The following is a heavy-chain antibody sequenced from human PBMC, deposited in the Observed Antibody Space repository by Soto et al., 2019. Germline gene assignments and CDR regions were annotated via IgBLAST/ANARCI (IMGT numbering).Heavy chain of an antibody. V-gene: IGHV3-30*18. Sequence: GGSLRLSCAASGFTFSSYGMHWARQAPGKGLEWVAVISYDGSNKYYADSVKGRFTISRDNSKNTLYLQMNSLRAEDTAVYYCAKSALEALWFGELSIGGGMDVWGQGTTVTVSS. CDR1: GFTFSSYG. CDR3: AKSALEALWFGELSIGGGMDV. CDR2: ISYDGSNK. D-gene: IGHD3-10*01. J-gene: IGHJ6*02.